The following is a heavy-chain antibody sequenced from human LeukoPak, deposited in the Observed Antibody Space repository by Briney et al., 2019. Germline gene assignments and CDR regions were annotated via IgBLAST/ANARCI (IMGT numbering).Heavy chain of an antibody. CDR3: ARGRYCSSTSCYTPFDY. D-gene: IGHD2-2*02. CDR2: IYTSGST. J-gene: IGHJ4*01. CDR1: GGSISSYY. Sequence: SETLSLTCTVSGGSISSYYWSWIRQPAGKGLEWIGRIYTSGSTNYNPSLKSRVTMSVDTSKNQFSLKLSSVTAADTAVYYCARGRYCSSTSCYTPFDYWGQEPWSPSPQ. V-gene: IGHV4-4*07.